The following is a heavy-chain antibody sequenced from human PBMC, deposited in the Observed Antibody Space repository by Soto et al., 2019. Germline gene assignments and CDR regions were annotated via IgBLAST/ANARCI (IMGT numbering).Heavy chain of an antibody. D-gene: IGHD5-18*01. CDR1: GYTFTSYG. CDR2: ISAYNGNT. J-gene: IGHJ4*02. Sequence: QVQLVQSGAEVKKPGASVKVSCKASGYTFTSYGISWVRQAPGQGLEWMGWISAYNGNTNYAQKLQGRVTMTTDTSTSTAYMELRSLRSDDTAVYYCARDELRGYSYAKTDYFDYWCQGTLVTVSS. CDR3: ARDELRGYSYAKTDYFDY. V-gene: IGHV1-18*01.